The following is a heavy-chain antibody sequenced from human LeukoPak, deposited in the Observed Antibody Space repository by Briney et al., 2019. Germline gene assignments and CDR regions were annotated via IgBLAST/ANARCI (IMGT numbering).Heavy chain of an antibody. J-gene: IGHJ1*01. CDR2: INPNSGVT. D-gene: IGHD4-17*01. CDR3: ARETTTVTADYFQH. Sequence: ASVKVSCKASGYTFTGHYMHWVRQVPGQGLEWMGGINPNSGVTNYAQKFQGRVTMTRDTSISTAYMELSRLRSDDTAVYYCARETTTVTADYFQHWGQGTLVPVSS. V-gene: IGHV1-2*02. CDR1: GYTFTGHY.